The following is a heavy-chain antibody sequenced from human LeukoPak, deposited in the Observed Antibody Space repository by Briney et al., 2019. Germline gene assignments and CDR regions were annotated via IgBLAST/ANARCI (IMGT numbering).Heavy chain of an antibody. Sequence: SETLSLTCTVSGGSISSYYWSWIRQPPGKGLEWIGSMYYSGSTNYKPSLKSRVTISVDTSKNQFSLRLSSVTAADTAVYYCARQGYISGQGFRNNWFDPWGQGSLVTVSS. J-gene: IGHJ5*02. CDR1: GGSISSYY. V-gene: IGHV4-59*08. CDR3: ARQGYISGQGFRNNWFDP. CDR2: MYYSGST. D-gene: IGHD6-19*01.